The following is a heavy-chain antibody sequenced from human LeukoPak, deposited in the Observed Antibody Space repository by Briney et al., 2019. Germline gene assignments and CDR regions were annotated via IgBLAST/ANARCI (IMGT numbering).Heavy chain of an antibody. J-gene: IGHJ4*02. CDR2: ISSSSSTI. D-gene: IGHD3-10*01. Sequence: GGSLRLSCAASGFTFSSYSMNWVRQAPGKGLEWVSYISSSSSTIYYADSVKGRFTISRDNAKNSLYLQMNSLRDEDTAVYYCARVRYYGSGSCPFDYWGQGTLVTVSS. CDR3: ARVRYYGSGSCPFDY. CDR1: GFTFSSYS. V-gene: IGHV3-48*02.